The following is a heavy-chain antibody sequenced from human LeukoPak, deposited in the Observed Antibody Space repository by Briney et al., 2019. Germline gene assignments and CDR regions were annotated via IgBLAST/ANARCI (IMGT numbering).Heavy chain of an antibody. Sequence: SETLSLTCAVSGGSISSYYWNWIRQPPGKGLEWIGYIYYSGSTNYNPSLKSRVTISVDTSKNQFSLKLSSVTAADTAVYYCARGSSWPSYYYYGMDVWGQGATVTVSS. V-gene: IGHV4-59*01. D-gene: IGHD6-13*01. J-gene: IGHJ6*02. CDR1: GGSISSYY. CDR2: IYYSGST. CDR3: ARGSSWPSYYYYGMDV.